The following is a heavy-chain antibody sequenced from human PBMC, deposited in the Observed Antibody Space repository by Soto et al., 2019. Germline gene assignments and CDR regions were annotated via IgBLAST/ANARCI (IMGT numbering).Heavy chain of an antibody. CDR3: ARDSGIVVVPAAIGGNWFDP. V-gene: IGHV1-46*01. J-gene: IGHJ5*02. CDR2: ISPSGGST. Sequence: GASVKVSCKASGYTFTSYYMHWVRQAPGQGLEWMGIISPSGGSTSYAQKFQGRVTMTRDTSTSTVYMELSSLRSEDTAVYYCARDSGIVVVPAAIGGNWFDPWGQGTLVTVSS. CDR1: GYTFTSYY. D-gene: IGHD2-2*01.